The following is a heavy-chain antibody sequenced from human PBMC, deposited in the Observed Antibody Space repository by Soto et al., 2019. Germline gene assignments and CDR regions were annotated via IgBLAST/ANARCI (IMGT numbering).Heavy chain of an antibody. CDR2: ISNSGST. Sequence: SETLSLTCTVSGGSISTYYWSWIRQPPGKGLEWIGYISNSGSTHYIPSLESRVTISVDSSKNLFSLRLSSVTAADTAVYYCARHIPRAGTVFDYWGQGTLVTVSS. J-gene: IGHJ4*02. CDR3: ARHIPRAGTVFDY. CDR1: GGSISTYY. D-gene: IGHD6-19*01. V-gene: IGHV4-59*08.